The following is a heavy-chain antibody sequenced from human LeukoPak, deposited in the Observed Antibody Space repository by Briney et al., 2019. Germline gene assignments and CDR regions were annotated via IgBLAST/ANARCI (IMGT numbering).Heavy chain of an antibody. J-gene: IGHJ3*01. D-gene: IGHD3-10*01. CDR1: GGSFSGYY. V-gene: IGHV4-34*01. CDR3: AKSNGYGLVDV. CDR2: INHSGST. Sequence: SETLSLTCAVYGGSFSGYYWSWIRQPPGKGLEWIGEINHSGSTNYNPSLKSRVTISVDTSKNQFSLKLNSVTAADTAVYYCAKSNGYGLVDVWGQGTMVTVSS.